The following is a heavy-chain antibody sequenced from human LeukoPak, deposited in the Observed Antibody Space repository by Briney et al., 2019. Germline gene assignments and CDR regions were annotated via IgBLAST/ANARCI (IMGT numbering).Heavy chain of an antibody. CDR2: IYYSGST. CDR1: GGSISSSDYY. J-gene: IGHJ5*02. V-gene: IGHV4-39*01. CDR3: ARGLTRGYTYGGCFDP. D-gene: IGHD5-12*01. Sequence: SETLSLTCTVSGGSISSSDYYWGWIRQPPGKGLEWIASIYYSGSTHYSPSLKSGVTISVDTSKNQFSLKLRSVTATDTAVYYCARGLTRGYTYGGCFDPWGQGTLVTVSS.